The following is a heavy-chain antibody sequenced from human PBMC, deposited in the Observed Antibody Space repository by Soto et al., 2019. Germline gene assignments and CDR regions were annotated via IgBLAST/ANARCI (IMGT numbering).Heavy chain of an antibody. CDR1: GFTVSRNY. V-gene: IGHV3-66*01. J-gene: IGHJ4*02. CDR2: IYSGGGT. Sequence: EVQLVESGGGLVQPGESLRLSCAASGFTVSRNYMNWVRQPPGQGLEWVSLIYSGGGTSYADSVKGRFTIYRDNSKNTLYLQINSRRAEDTAVYYCPGGNNVLERYWGQGTRVTVSS. CDR3: PGGNNVLERY. D-gene: IGHD1-1*01.